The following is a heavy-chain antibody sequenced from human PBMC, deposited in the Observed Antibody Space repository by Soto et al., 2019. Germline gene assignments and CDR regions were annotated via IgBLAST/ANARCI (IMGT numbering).Heavy chain of an antibody. V-gene: IGHV3-23*01. CDR2: ISGSGDST. Sequence: EVQLLDSGGGLVQPGGSLRLSCAASGFTFSSYAMNWVRQAPGKGLEWVSVISGSGDSTYYADSVKGRFTISRDNSKNTLYLQMNSLRPEGTAVDYCARIGTGTYFDYWGPGTLVSVSS. J-gene: IGHJ4*02. CDR1: GFTFSSYA. CDR3: ARIGTGTYFDY. D-gene: IGHD6-13*01.